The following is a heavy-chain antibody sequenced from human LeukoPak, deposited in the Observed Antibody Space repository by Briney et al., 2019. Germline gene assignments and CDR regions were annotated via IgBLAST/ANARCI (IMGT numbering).Heavy chain of an antibody. CDR3: AHRLDDFWSGPTHAFDI. CDR1: EFSLSTSGVG. Sequence: SGPTLVKPTQTLTLTCTFSEFSLSTSGVGVGWIRQPPGKALEWLALIYWNDDKRYSPSLKSRLTITKDTSKNQVVLTMTNMDPVDTATYYCAHRLDDFWSGPTHAFDIWGQGTMVTVSS. CDR2: IYWNDDK. J-gene: IGHJ3*02. D-gene: IGHD3-3*01. V-gene: IGHV2-5*01.